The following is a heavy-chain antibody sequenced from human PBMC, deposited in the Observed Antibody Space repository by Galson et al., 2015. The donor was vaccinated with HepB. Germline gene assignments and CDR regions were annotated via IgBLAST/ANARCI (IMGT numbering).Heavy chain of an antibody. V-gene: IGHV3-11*06. Sequence: SLRLSCAASGFIFSDYYMSWLRQAPGKGLEWLSYISGGTTYTNYADSVKGRFTISRDNAKNSLYLQINSLRAEDTAVHYCARVADSDYGDHTHFDYWGQGSLVTVSS. J-gene: IGHJ4*02. CDR2: ISGGTTYT. D-gene: IGHD4-17*01. CDR1: GFIFSDYY. CDR3: ARVADSDYGDHTHFDY.